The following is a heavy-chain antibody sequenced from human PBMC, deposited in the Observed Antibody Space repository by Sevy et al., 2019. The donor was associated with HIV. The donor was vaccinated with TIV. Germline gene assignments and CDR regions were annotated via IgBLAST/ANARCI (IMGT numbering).Heavy chain of an antibody. Sequence: GGSLRLSCAASGFTFSSYWMSWVRQAPGKGLEWVANIKQDGSEKYYVDSVKGRFTISRDNAKNSLYLQMNSLRAEDTAVYYCARDRSASWVWGSYRYRWGQGTLVTVSS. CDR2: IKQDGSEK. CDR1: GFTFSSYW. D-gene: IGHD3-16*02. CDR3: ARDRSASWVWGSYRYR. V-gene: IGHV3-7*03. J-gene: IGHJ4*02.